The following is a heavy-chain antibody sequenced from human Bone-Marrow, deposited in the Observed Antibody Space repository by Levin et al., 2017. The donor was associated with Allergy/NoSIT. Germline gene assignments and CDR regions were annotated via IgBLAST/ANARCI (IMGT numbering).Heavy chain of an antibody. CDR1: GGSFSGYY. CDR3: ARGQRVHTPRLYYDFWSGYYRGDWFDP. CDR2: INHSGST. Sequence: SQTLSLTCAVYGGSFSGYYWSWIRQPPGKGLEWIGEINHSGSTNYNPSLKSRVTISVDTSKNQFSLKLSSVTAADTAVYYCARGQRVHTPRLYYDFWSGYYRGDWFDPWGQGTLVTVSS. J-gene: IGHJ5*02. V-gene: IGHV4-34*01. D-gene: IGHD3-3*01.